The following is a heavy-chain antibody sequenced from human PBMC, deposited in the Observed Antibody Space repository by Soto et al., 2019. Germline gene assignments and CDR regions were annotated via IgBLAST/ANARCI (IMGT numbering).Heavy chain of an antibody. CDR1: GGTFSSYT. CDR3: SREEDYGEYEGGDY. CDR2: IIPILGIA. J-gene: IGHJ4*02. V-gene: IGHV1-69*02. Sequence: QVQLVQSGAEVKKPGSSVKVSCKASGGTFSSYTISWVRQAPGQGLEWMGRIIPILGIANYAQKCQGRVTMTADKSTIEASLERSRLGSEDTAVAYCSREEDYGEYEGGDYGGQGPLVTVSS. D-gene: IGHD4-17*01.